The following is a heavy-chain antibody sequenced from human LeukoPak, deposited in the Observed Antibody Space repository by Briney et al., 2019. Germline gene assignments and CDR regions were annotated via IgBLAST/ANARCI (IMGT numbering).Heavy chain of an antibody. CDR2: IDPQSGGT. CDR1: GYGFTTYY. J-gene: IGHJ6*02. V-gene: IGHV1-2*06. D-gene: IGHD3-3*01. CDR3: ARGGYDFVYYYYGMDV. Sequence: ASVKVSCKASGYGFTTYYMHWVRQAPGQGLEWMGRIDPQSGGTNYAQKFQGRVTMTRDTSISTAYMELSRLRSDDTAVYYCARGGYDFVYYYYGMDVWGQGTTVTVS.